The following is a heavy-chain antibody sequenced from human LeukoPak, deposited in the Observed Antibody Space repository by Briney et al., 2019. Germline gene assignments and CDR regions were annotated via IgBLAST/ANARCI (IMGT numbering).Heavy chain of an antibody. Sequence: ASVKVSCKASGYTFTGYYMHWVRQAPGQGLEWVGWINPNSGGTNYAQKFQGRVTMTRDTSISTAYMELSRLRSDDTAVYYCAREGGGGGSGSYVHWSQGTMVTVSS. D-gene: IGHD3-10*01. V-gene: IGHV1-2*02. CDR3: AREGGGGGSGSYVH. CDR2: INPNSGGT. CDR1: GYTFTGYY. J-gene: IGHJ3*01.